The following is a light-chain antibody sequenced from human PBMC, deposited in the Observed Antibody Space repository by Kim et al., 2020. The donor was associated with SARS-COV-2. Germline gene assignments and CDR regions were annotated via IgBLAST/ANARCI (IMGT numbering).Light chain of an antibody. J-gene: IGLJ3*02. V-gene: IGLV7-43*01. CDR3: LLYYGGARV. Sequence: PVVTVTLPCASSTGAVTSNYYPNWFQQKPGQAPRPLIYSTSNKHSWTPARFSGSLLGGKAALTLSGVQPEDESEYYCLLYYGGARVFGGGTQLTVL. CDR2: STS. CDR1: TGAVTSNYY.